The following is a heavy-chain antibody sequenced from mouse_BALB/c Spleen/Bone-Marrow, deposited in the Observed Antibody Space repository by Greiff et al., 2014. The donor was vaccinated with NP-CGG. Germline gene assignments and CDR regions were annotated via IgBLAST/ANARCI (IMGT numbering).Heavy chain of an antibody. CDR1: GFSLTSYG. V-gene: IGHV2-9*02. J-gene: IGHJ4*01. D-gene: IGHD1-2*01. CDR3: ARITTATGAMDY. CDR2: IWAGGST. Sequence: QVQLQQSGPGLVAPSQSLSITCTVSGFSLTSYGVHWVRQPPGKGLEWLGVIWAGGSTNYSSALMSRLSISKDNSKSQVFLKMNSLQTDDTAMYYCARITTATGAMDYWGQGTSVTVSS.